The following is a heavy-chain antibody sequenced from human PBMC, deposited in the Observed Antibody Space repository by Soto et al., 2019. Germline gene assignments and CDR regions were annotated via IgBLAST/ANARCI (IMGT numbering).Heavy chain of an antibody. D-gene: IGHD1-26*01. V-gene: IGHV3-30-3*01. CDR1: GFTFSSYA. CDR3: ARDGVGAAYFDY. J-gene: IGHJ4*02. CDR2: ISYDGSNK. Sequence: ESGGGVVQPGRSLRLSCAASGFTFSSYAMHWVRQAPGKGLEWVAVISYDGSNKYYADSVKGRFTISRDNSKNTLYLQMNSLRAEDTAVYYCARDGVGAAYFDYWGQGTLVTVSS.